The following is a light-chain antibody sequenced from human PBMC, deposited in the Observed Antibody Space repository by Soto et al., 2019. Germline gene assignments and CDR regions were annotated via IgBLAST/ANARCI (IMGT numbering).Light chain of an antibody. CDR2: DVS. CDR1: SSDVGGYNY. CDR3: SSYTATSTLDV. Sequence: QSVLTQPASVSGSPGQSIAISCTGTSSDVGGYNYVSWYQQHPGKVPKLIIYDVSNRPSGVSDRFSGSKSGNTASLTISGLQAEDEADYYCSSYTATSTLDVFGTGTKVTV. V-gene: IGLV2-14*01. J-gene: IGLJ1*01.